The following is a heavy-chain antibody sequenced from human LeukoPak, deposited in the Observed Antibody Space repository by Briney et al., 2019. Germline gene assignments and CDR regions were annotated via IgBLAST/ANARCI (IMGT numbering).Heavy chain of an antibody. Sequence: ASVKVSCKASGGTFISYAISWVRQAPGQGLEWMGGIIPIFGTANYAQKLQGRVTITTDESTSTAYMELSSLRSEDTAVYYRARVPTTVTTWFDYWGQGTLVTVSS. CDR1: GGTFISYA. D-gene: IGHD4-17*01. V-gene: IGHV1-69*05. CDR2: IIPIFGTA. J-gene: IGHJ4*02. CDR3: ARVPTTVTTWFDY.